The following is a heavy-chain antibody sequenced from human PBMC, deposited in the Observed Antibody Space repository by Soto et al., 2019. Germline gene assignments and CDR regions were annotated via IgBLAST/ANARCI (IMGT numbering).Heavy chain of an antibody. J-gene: IGHJ6*02. V-gene: IGHV4-31*03. Sequence: QVQLQESGPGLVKPSQTLSLTCTVSGGSISGGGYYWSWIRQHPGKGLEWIGYIYYSGSTYYNPSLKSRVTISVDTSKNQFSLKLSSVTAAETAVYYCASGSIWGAPMDVWGQGTTVTVSS. CDR2: IYYSGST. CDR3: ASGSIWGAPMDV. CDR1: GGSISGGGYY. D-gene: IGHD3-16*01.